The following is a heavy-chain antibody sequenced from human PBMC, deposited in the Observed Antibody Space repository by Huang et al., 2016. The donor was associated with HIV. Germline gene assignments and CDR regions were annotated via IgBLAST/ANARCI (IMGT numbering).Heavy chain of an antibody. CDR1: GFTFDSYT. D-gene: IGHD3-3*01. Sequence: QVQLVESGGGVVQPGRSLRLSCAASGFTFDSYTMHWVRQPPGRGLECVAVITDDGSNKYYADSVKGRFTISRDNSKNTVYRQMNSLRAEDTAVYCCVRDRLNALPRFFDYWGQGTLVTVSS. CDR3: VRDRLNALPRFFDY. V-gene: IGHV3-30-3*01. J-gene: IGHJ4*02. CDR2: ITDDGSNK.